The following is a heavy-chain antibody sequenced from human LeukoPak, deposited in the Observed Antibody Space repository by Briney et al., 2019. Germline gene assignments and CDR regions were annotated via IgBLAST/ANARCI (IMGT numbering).Heavy chain of an antibody. CDR3: ARDTGSERGYSGYGI. Sequence: SVKVSCKASGGTFSSYAISWVRQAPGRGLEWMGGIIPIFGTANYAQKFQGRVTITADKSTSTAYMELSSLRSEDTAVYYCARDTGSERGYSGYGIWGQGTLVTVSS. D-gene: IGHD5-12*01. CDR1: GGTFSSYA. CDR2: IIPIFGTA. V-gene: IGHV1-69*06. J-gene: IGHJ4*02.